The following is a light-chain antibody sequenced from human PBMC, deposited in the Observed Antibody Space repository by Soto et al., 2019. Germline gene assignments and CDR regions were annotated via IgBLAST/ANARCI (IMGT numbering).Light chain of an antibody. CDR3: QQYGSSPIT. CDR1: QSVNTNY. V-gene: IGKV3-20*01. Sequence: EIVLTQSPGTLSLSPGERATLSCRASQSVNTNYLAWYQQKSGQAPRLLIYGASSRATGIPDRFSGSVSGTDFTLTISRLEPEDFAAYFCQQYGSSPITFGQGTRLEIK. J-gene: IGKJ5*01. CDR2: GAS.